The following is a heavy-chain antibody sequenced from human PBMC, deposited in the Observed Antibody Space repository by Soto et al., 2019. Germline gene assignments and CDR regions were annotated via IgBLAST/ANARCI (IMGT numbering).Heavy chain of an antibody. CDR1: GYTFTGYY. D-gene: IGHD3-10*01. CDR2: INPNSGGT. Sequence: ASVNVSCKASGYTFTGYYMHWVRQAPGQGLEWMGWINPNSGGTNYAQKFQGWVTMTRYTSISTAYMELSRLRYDDTAVYYCARGINMVRGGTKYEPYYYGMDVWGQGTTVTVSS. J-gene: IGHJ6*02. V-gene: IGHV1-2*04. CDR3: ARGINMVRGGTKYEPYYYGMDV.